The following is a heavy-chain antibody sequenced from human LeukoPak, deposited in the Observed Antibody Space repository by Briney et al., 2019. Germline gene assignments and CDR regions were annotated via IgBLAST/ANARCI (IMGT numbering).Heavy chain of an antibody. CDR1: GFTFSSYG. Sequence: GGSLRLSCAASGFTFSSYGMHWVRQAPGKGLEWVAFIRYDGSNKYYADSVKGRFTISRDNSKNTLYLQMNSLRAEDTAVYYCARTSCYECGFDYWGQGTLVTVSS. V-gene: IGHV3-30*02. J-gene: IGHJ4*02. D-gene: IGHD2-2*01. CDR2: IRYDGSNK. CDR3: ARTSCYECGFDY.